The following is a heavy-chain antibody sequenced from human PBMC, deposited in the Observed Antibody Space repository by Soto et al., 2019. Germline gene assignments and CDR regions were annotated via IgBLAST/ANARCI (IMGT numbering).Heavy chain of an antibody. CDR2: IYYSGST. CDR1: CGSISRSSYY. Sequence: ETLSLTCTVSCGSISRSSYYRGWIRQPPGKGLEWIGSIYYSGSTYYNPSLKSRVTISVDTSKNQFSLKLSSVTAADTAVYYCARRGTYYDILTGYSYWGQGTLVTVSS. D-gene: IGHD3-9*01. V-gene: IGHV4-39*01. CDR3: ARRGTYYDILTGYSY. J-gene: IGHJ4*02.